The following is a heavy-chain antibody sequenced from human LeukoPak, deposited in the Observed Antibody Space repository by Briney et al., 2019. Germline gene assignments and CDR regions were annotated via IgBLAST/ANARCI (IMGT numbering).Heavy chain of an antibody. D-gene: IGHD3-10*01. V-gene: IGHV5-51*01. Sequence: GEPRKISCTGSGYNFTNYWIGWGRQMPGKGLEWMGSIYPGDSDTRYSPSFQGQVTISADKSSSPAYLQWSSLTASYTAMYYCARRSTKYYCLDFWGQGTLVTVSS. CDR2: IYPGDSDT. CDR3: ARRSTKYYCLDF. J-gene: IGHJ4*02. CDR1: GYNFTNYW.